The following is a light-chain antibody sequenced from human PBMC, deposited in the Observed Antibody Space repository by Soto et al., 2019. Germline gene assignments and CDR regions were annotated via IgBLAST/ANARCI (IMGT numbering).Light chain of an antibody. Sequence: QSALTQPASVSGSPGQSITISCTGTSSDVGGYKYVSWYQQHPDKAPKLIIFEVSNRPSGISSRFSGSKSGNTASLTISGLQGEDEGDYYCASYTSSSTSVIFGRGTKLTVL. V-gene: IGLV2-14*01. J-gene: IGLJ2*01. CDR3: ASYTSSSTSVI. CDR1: SSDVGGYKY. CDR2: EVS.